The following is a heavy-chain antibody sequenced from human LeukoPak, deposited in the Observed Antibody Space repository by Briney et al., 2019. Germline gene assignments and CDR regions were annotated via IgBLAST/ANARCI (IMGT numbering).Heavy chain of an antibody. V-gene: IGHV3-23*01. D-gene: IGHD3-10*01. Sequence: PGGSLRLSCAASGFTFSSYAMSWVRQAPGKGLEWVSAISGSGGSTYYADSVKGRFTISRDSSKNTLYLQMNSLRAEDTAVYYCAKDQLLLWFGELLPPDYWGQGTLVTVSS. CDR2: ISGSGGST. CDR3: AKDQLLLWFGELLPPDY. J-gene: IGHJ4*02. CDR1: GFTFSSYA.